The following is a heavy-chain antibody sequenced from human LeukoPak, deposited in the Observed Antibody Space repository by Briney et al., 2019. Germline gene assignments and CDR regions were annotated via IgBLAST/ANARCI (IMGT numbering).Heavy chain of an antibody. CDR3: ARGGVGATTLFDY. V-gene: IGHV3-13*04. CDR1: GFTFSIYD. Sequence: GGTLRLSCAASGFTFSIYDMHRVRQATGKGLEWVSAIGPAGDTYFPDSVKGRFTISRENAKNSLYLQMNSRRAWDTAVYYCARGGVGATTLFDYWGQGTLVTVSS. CDR2: IGPAGDT. D-gene: IGHD1-26*01. J-gene: IGHJ4*02.